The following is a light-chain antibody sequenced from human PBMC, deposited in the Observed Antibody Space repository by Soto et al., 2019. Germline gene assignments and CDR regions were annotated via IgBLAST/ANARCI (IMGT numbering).Light chain of an antibody. Sequence: QSVLTQPPSVSAAPGQKVTISCSGSSSNIGNNYVSWYQQLPGTAPKLLIYDNNKRPSGIPDRFSGSKSGTPATLGITGLQTGDEADYYGGTWDSSLSAVVFGGGTQMTVL. J-gene: IGLJ2*01. V-gene: IGLV1-51*01. CDR1: SSNIGNNY. CDR3: GTWDSSLSAVV. CDR2: DNN.